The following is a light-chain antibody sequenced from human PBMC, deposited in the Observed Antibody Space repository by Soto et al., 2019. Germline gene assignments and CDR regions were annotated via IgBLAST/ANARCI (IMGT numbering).Light chain of an antibody. V-gene: IGLV4-69*01. CDR2: LNSDGRH. CDR3: QNWGTGGDVV. CDR1: SGHSTYA. Sequence: QSVLTQSPSASASLGASVKLTCTLSSGHSTYAIAWHQQQPEKGPRYLMKLNSDGRHSKGDGIPDRFSGTSSGAERYLTISRLQSEDEADYYCQNWGTGGDVVFGGGTKLTVL. J-gene: IGLJ2*01.